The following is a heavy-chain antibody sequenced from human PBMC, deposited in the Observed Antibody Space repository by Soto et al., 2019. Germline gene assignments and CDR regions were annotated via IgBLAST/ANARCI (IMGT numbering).Heavy chain of an antibody. CDR3: AKPPPFDP. CDR1: GFTFGNYA. J-gene: IGHJ5*02. CDR2: ISGSGGST. Sequence: GGSLRLSCEASGFTFGNYAMTWVRQGPGRGLEWVSAISGSGGSTYYADSVKGRFTISRDNSKNTLYLQMNSLRAEDTAVYYCAKPPPFDPWGQGTLVTVSS. V-gene: IGHV3-23*01.